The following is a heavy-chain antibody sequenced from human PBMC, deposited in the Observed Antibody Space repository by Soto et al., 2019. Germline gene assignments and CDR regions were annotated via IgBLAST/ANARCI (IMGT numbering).Heavy chain of an antibody. Sequence: SDTLSLTCAIYGGSFSGFDWSRIRQPPGKGLEWIGEINDSGTNNYNPSLKSRVTISADTSKTPFSLRLTSVTAADTAVYYCARETSKHVSSQDGLDVWGKGTTVT. V-gene: IGHV4-34*01. CDR1: GGSFSGFD. CDR3: ARETSKHVSSQDGLDV. J-gene: IGHJ6*03. CDR2: INDSGTN.